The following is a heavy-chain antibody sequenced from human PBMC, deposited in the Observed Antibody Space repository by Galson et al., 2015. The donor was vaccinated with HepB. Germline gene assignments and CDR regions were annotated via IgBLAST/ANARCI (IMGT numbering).Heavy chain of an antibody. Sequence: SLRLSCAASGFTFSNAWMSWVRQAPGKGLEWVGRIKSKTDGGTTDYAAPVKGRFTISRDDSKNTLYLQMNSLKTEDTAVYYCTTEGGHYYYYGMDVWGQGTTVTVSS. CDR3: TTEGGHYYYYGMDV. CDR1: GFTFSNAW. D-gene: IGHD2-15*01. J-gene: IGHJ6*02. V-gene: IGHV3-15*01. CDR2: IKSKTDGGTT.